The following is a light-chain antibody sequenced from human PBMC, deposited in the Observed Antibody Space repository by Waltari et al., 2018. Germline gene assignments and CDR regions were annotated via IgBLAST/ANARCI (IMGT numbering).Light chain of an antibody. CDR3: TSYTSSTTWV. J-gene: IGLJ3*02. V-gene: IGLV2-14*01. Sequence: QSALTQPASVPGPPGQSITISCIGPSIAVGRYNFVSWDQQPPGKPPKLMLCEVSNRPSGVSTRFSGSKSGNTASLTISGLQAEDEADYYCTSYTSSTTWVFGGGTKLTVL. CDR1: SIAVGRYNF. CDR2: EVS.